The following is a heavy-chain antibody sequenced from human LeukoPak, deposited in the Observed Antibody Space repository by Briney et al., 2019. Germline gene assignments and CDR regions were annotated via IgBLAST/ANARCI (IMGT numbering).Heavy chain of an antibody. V-gene: IGHV3-23*01. Sequence: PEGSLRLSCAASGFTFSSYAMSWVRQAPGKGLEWVSAISGSGGSTYYADSVKGRFTISRDNSKNTLYLQMNSLRAEDTAVYYCAKDLFDIVVVVAATSYFDYWGQGTLVTVSS. CDR3: AKDLFDIVVVVAATSYFDY. J-gene: IGHJ4*02. CDR2: ISGSGGST. CDR1: GFTFSSYA. D-gene: IGHD2-15*01.